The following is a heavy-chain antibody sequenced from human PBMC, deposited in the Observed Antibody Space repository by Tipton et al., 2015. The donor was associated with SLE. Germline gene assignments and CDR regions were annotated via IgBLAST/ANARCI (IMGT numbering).Heavy chain of an antibody. Sequence: SLRLSCIASGFTFRSYAMSWVRRAPGRGLEWVSAISGGGGSTYYADSVKGRFTISSDNSKNTLFLQMNSLRADDTAIYYCAKCEVANDFYLDYWGQGALVTVSS. D-gene: IGHD2-15*01. V-gene: IGHV3-23*01. J-gene: IGHJ4*02. CDR3: AKCEVANDFYLDY. CDR2: ISGGGGST. CDR1: GFTFRSYA.